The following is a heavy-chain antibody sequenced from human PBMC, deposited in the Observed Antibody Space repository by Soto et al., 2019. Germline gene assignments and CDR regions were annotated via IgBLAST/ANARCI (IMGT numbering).Heavy chain of an antibody. J-gene: IGHJ4*02. CDR1: GFTFSSYG. Sequence: VQLVESGGGVVQPGRSLRLSCAASGFTFSSYGMHWVRQAPGKGLEWVAVISYDGSNKYYADSVKGRFTISRDNSKNTLYLQMNSLRAEDTAVYYCAVSGYGGNSVLDYWGQGTLVTVSS. V-gene: IGHV3-30*03. CDR3: AVSGYGGNSVLDY. CDR2: ISYDGSNK. D-gene: IGHD6-25*01.